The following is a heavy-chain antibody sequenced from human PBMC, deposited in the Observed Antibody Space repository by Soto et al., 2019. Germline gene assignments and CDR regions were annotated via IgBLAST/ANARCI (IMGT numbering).Heavy chain of an antibody. V-gene: IGHV4-4*07. Sequence: LSLTCTVSGGSINSYYWSWIRQTAGKGLEWIGRVYTTGTTNYNPSFKSRVTMSIDTSKNQFSLKLTSLTAADTAVYYCARDPHYYDGSAYFVWGQGILVTVSS. CDR1: GGSINSYY. CDR2: VYTTGTT. J-gene: IGHJ4*02. CDR3: ARDPHYYDGSAYFV. D-gene: IGHD3-22*01.